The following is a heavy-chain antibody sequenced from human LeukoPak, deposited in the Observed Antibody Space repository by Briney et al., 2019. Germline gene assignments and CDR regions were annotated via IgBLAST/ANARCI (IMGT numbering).Heavy chain of an antibody. CDR3: ARGNALYGMDV. Sequence: SGGSLRLSCAASAFTFSSYWMHWVRQGPGKGLVWVSRINSDGSSTDYADSVKGRFTISRDNAKNTLYLQMNSLRAEDTAVYYCARGNALYGMDVWGQGNTVTVSS. CDR2: INSDGSST. V-gene: IGHV3-74*01. CDR1: AFTFSSYW. J-gene: IGHJ6*02.